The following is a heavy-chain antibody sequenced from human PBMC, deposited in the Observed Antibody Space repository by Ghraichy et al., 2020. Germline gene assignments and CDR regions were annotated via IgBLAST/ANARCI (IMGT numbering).Heavy chain of an antibody. Sequence: SETLSLTCTVSGGSISSYYWSWIRQPPGKGLEWIGYIYYSGSTNYNPSLKSRVTISVDTSKNQFSLKLSSVTAADTAVYYCARAPTDELVVPAAINYDYYYGMDVWGQGTTVTVSS. CDR3: ARAPTDELVVPAAINYDYYYGMDV. CDR2: IYYSGST. D-gene: IGHD2-2*01. V-gene: IGHV4-59*01. J-gene: IGHJ6*02. CDR1: GGSISSYY.